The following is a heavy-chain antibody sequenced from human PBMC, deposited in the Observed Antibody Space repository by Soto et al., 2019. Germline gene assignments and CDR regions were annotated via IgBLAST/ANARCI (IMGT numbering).Heavy chain of an antibody. D-gene: IGHD1-1*01. CDR1: GGSISSGGYY. J-gene: IGHJ4*01. CDR3: ARSQMATTGPYFDF. Sequence: SDTLSLTCTVSGGSISSGGYYWTWIRQHPVRGLEWIGYVHDTGSSFYHPSLKSRVTISLETSKIQFSLNLRSVTAADTAVYYCARSQMATTGPYFDFWGHGTQVTVSS. CDR2: VHDTGSS. V-gene: IGHV4-31*03.